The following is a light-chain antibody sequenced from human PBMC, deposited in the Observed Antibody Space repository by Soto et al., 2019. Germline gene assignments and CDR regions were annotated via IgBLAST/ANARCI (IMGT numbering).Light chain of an antibody. V-gene: IGKV2-30*02. CDR2: KVS. J-gene: IGKJ5*01. CDR3: MQGSHWPPIT. CDR1: QSLVHSDGNTY. Sequence: QAASISCRSSQSLVHSDGNTYLSWFHQRTGQSPRRLIYKVSNRDSGVPDRFSGTVSGTDFTLKIRRVEAEDVGLYYGMQGSHWPPITFGQGTRLEI.